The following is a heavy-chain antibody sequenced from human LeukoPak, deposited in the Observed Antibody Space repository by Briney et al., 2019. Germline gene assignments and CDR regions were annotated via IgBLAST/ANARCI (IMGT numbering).Heavy chain of an antibody. CDR1: GYTFTSHY. Sequence: ASVKVSCKASGYTFTSHYMHWVRQAPGQGLEWMGIINPSGGSTSYAQKFQGRVTMARDTSTSTVYMELSSLRSEDTAVYYCASGVGATLDYFDYWGQGTLVTVSS. D-gene: IGHD1-26*01. V-gene: IGHV1-46*01. CDR2: INPSGGST. J-gene: IGHJ4*02. CDR3: ASGVGATLDYFDY.